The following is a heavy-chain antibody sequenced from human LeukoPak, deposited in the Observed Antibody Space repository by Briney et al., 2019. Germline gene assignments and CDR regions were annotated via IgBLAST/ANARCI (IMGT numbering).Heavy chain of an antibody. D-gene: IGHD3-22*01. V-gene: IGHV4-39*01. CDR1: GGFIGSSSFY. Sequence: SETPSLTCTVSGGFIGSSSFYWAWIRQTPGKGLEWLGSLAYSGSTYYKSSLKSRVTLSVDAAKNQFSLNLTSVTAADTALFYCASSTSYYYDTSGYFEYWGQGILVTVSS. J-gene: IGHJ4*02. CDR3: ASSTSYYYDTSGYFEY. CDR2: LAYSGST.